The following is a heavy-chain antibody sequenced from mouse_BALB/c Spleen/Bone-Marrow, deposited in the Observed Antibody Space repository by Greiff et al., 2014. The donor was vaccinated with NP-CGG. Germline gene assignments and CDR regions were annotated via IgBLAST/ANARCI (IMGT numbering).Heavy chain of an antibody. D-gene: IGHD1-1*01. CDR1: LFTFSDYY. Sequence: LASGKSLLKPGTSLPLSRASSLFTFSDYYMYWVRQTPEKRLEWVATISDGGSYTYYPDSVKGRFTISRDNAKNNLYLQMSSLKSEDTAMYYCARGSSYFDYWGQGTTLTVSS. CDR2: ISDGGSYT. J-gene: IGHJ2*01. V-gene: IGHV5-4*02. CDR3: ARGSSYFDY.